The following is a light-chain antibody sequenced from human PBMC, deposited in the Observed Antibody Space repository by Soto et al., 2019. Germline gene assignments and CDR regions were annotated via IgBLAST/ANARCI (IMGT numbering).Light chain of an antibody. CDR3: QQYNNWPQT. V-gene: IGKV3-15*01. CDR1: QSVSSN. CDR2: GAS. Sequence: EIVMTTSPATLSVSPWETATLSCRASQSVSSNLAWYQQKPGQAPRLLIYGASTRATGIPARFSGSGSGTEFTLTISSLQSEDFAVYYCQQYNNWPQTFGQGTKVDIK. J-gene: IGKJ1*01.